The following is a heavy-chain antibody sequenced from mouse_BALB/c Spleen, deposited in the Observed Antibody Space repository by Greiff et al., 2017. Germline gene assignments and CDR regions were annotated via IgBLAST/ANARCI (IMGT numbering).Heavy chain of an antibody. CDR1: GFTFSSYA. Sequence: EVQGVESGGGLVKPGGSLKLSCAASGFTFSSYAMSWVRQSPEKRLEWVAEISSGGSYTYYPDTVTGRFTISRDNAKNTLYLEMSSLRSEDTAMYYCAREGGYYGSHWYFDVWGAGTTVTVSS. V-gene: IGHV5-9-4*01. CDR3: AREGGYYGSHWYFDV. J-gene: IGHJ1*01. D-gene: IGHD1-1*01. CDR2: ISSGGSYT.